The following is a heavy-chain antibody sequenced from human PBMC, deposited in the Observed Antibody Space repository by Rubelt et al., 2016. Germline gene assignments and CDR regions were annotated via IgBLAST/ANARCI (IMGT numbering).Heavy chain of an antibody. V-gene: IGHV3-13*01. J-gene: IGHJ6*02. Sequence: EVQLLESGGGLVQPGGSLRLSCAASGFTFSSYDMHWVRQATGKGLEWVSAIGTAGDTYYPGSVKGRFTISRENAKNSLYLQMNSLRAEDTAVYYCARDEYGSSGYYYYGMDVWGQGTTVTVSS. CDR3: ARDEYGSSGYYYYGMDV. CDR1: GFTFSSYD. CDR2: IGTAGDT. D-gene: IGHD6-6*01.